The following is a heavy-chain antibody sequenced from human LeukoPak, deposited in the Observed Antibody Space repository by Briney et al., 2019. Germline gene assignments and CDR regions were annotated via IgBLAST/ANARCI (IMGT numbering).Heavy chain of an antibody. J-gene: IGHJ4*02. Sequence: GGSLRLSCTASGFTFGDYAMSWVRQAPGKGLEWVGFIRSKAYGGTTEYAASVKGRFTISRDDSKSIAYLQMNSLKTEDTAVYYCTRDPRYSGSYHHVDYWGQGTLVTVSS. D-gene: IGHD1-26*01. CDR2: IRSKAYGGTT. V-gene: IGHV3-49*04. CDR3: TRDPRYSGSYHHVDY. CDR1: GFTFGDYA.